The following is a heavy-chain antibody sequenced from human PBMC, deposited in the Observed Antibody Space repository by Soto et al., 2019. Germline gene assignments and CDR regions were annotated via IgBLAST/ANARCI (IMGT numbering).Heavy chain of an antibody. CDR3: ARGDRGGFAL. CDR1: GFTFDYYW. V-gene: IGHV3-74*01. CDR2: VHSDGTTT. D-gene: IGHD3-10*01. J-gene: IGHJ3*01. Sequence: EVQLVESGGGLVQPGESLRLSCAASGFTFDYYWMHWVRQAPGKGLVWVSRVHSDGTTTTYADSVKGRFTISRDNARNTVSLQMSSLRAEDTAIYYWARGDRGGFALWGHVTLVTVSS.